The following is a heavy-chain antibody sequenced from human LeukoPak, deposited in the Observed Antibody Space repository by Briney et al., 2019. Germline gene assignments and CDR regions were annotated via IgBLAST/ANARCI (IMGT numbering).Heavy chain of an antibody. Sequence: GRSLRLSCAASGFTFSSYSMNWVRQAPGKGLEWVSSISSSSYIYYADSVKGRFTISRDNAKNSLYLQMNSLRAEDTAVYYCARDHYYDSSGYPADYWGQGTLVTVSS. CDR2: ISSSSYI. CDR1: GFTFSSYS. CDR3: ARDHYYDSSGYPADY. V-gene: IGHV3-21*01. J-gene: IGHJ4*02. D-gene: IGHD3-22*01.